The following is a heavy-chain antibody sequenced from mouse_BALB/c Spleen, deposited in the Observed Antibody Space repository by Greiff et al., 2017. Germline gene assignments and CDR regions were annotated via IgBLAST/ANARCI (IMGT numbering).Heavy chain of an antibody. Sequence: EVKLMESGGGLVQPGGSLKLSCAASGFTFSSSTMSWVRQPPEKRLEWVAYISNGGGSTYYPDTVKGRFTISRDNAKNTLYLQMSSLKSEDTAMYYCARHEGITGAWFADWGQGTLVTVSA. CDR1: GFTFSSST. V-gene: IGHV5-12-2*01. CDR3: ARHEGITGAWFAD. D-gene: IGHD2-4*01. CDR2: ISNGGGST. J-gene: IGHJ3*01.